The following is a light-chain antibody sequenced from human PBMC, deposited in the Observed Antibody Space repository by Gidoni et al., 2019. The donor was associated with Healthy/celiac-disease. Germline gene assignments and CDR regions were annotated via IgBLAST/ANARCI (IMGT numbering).Light chain of an antibody. Sequence: DIQMTQSPSSLSASVGDRVTITCRASQSISSYLNWYQQKPGKAPKLLIYAASSLQSGVPSRFSGSGSVTDFTLTISSLLPEDFATYYCQQSYSTLLTFXGXTKVEIK. CDR2: AAS. CDR3: QQSYSTLLT. J-gene: IGKJ4*01. CDR1: QSISSY. V-gene: IGKV1-39*01.